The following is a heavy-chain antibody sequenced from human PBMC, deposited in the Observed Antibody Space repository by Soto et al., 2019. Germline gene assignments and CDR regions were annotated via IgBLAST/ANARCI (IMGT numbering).Heavy chain of an antibody. D-gene: IGHD3-22*01. J-gene: IGHJ5*02. CDR1: GYTFTSYA. CDR2: INGGNENT. CDR3: TGAYYDIDGYILDP. V-gene: IGHV1-3*01. Sequence: GASVKVSCKASGYTFTSYAVHWVRQDPGQRLEWMGWINGGNENTAYPQKFQGRVTITKDTSATTAYMELRSLRSEDTAVYYCTGAYYDIDGYILDPWGQGTSVTVSS.